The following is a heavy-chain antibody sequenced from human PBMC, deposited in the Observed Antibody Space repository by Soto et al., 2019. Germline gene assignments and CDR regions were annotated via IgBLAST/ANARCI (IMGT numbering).Heavy chain of an antibody. CDR2: ISAYNGDT. V-gene: IGHV1-18*01. J-gene: IGHJ4*02. CDR3: ARDHYPPGYPHSGYEQFDF. CDR1: CYIFPRYG. Sequence: ASVQVSCKTSCYIFPRYGISWVRQATGQGLEWMGWISAYNGDTSYAQKFQGRVTLTTDTSTNTAYMDLGSLRSDDTAVYYCARDHYPPGYPHSGYEQFDFWGQGTLVTVSS. D-gene: IGHD3-22*01.